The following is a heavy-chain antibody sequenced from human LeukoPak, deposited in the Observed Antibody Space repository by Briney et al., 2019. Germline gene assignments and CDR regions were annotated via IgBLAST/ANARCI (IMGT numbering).Heavy chain of an antibody. CDR2: INWNGGST. V-gene: IGHV3-20*04. D-gene: IGHD4-11*01. CDR1: GFTFDDYG. Sequence: PGGSLRLSCAASGFTFDDYGMSWVRQAPGKGLEWVSGINWNGGSTGYADSVKGRFTISRDNAKNSPYLQMNSLRAEDTAVYYCARDSATVTLGWFDPWGQGTLVTVSS. J-gene: IGHJ5*02. CDR3: ARDSATVTLGWFDP.